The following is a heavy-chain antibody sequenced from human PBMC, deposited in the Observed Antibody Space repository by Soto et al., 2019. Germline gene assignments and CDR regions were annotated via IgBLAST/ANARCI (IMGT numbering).Heavy chain of an antibody. D-gene: IGHD1-1*01. Sequence: GESLKISCKGSGYSFSSYWIGWVRQMPGKGLGWMGIIYPGDSDTRYSPSFQGQVTISADKSISTAYLQWSSLRAEDTAVYYCAKDGFPWNDVNYYHGMDVWGQGTTVTVS. J-gene: IGHJ6*02. CDR2: IYPGDSDT. V-gene: IGHV5-51*01. CDR3: AKDGFPWNDVNYYHGMDV. CDR1: GYSFSSYW.